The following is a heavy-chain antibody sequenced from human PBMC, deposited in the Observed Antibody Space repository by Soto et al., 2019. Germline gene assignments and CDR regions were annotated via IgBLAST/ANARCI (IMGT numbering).Heavy chain of an antibody. CDR1: GFTFSDHF. Sequence: GGSLRLSCAASGFTFSDHFMDWVRQAPGKGLEWVGRTKDKANRYAAGYAASVEGRFTISRDDSKDSLYLQMTGLQTEDTAVYYCTRDLDYSMMGYWGQGTLVTV. CDR3: TRDLDYSMMGY. J-gene: IGHJ4*02. CDR2: TKDKANRYAA. V-gene: IGHV3-72*01. D-gene: IGHD6-13*01.